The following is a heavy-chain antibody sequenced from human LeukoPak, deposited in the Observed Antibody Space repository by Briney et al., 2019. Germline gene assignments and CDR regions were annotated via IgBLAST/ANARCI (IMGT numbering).Heavy chain of an antibody. CDR3: AKANSYDSYYFDY. CDR2: IFAGGSA. J-gene: IGHJ4*02. V-gene: IGHV3-66*01. Sequence: GGSLRLSCAASGFRVSNDYMAWVRQAPGKGLEWVSSIFAGGSAYYADSVKGRFTISRDRSKNTLSLQMNSLRAEDTAVYYCAKANSYDSYYFDYWGQGALVIVSS. CDR1: GFRVSNDY. D-gene: IGHD3-16*01.